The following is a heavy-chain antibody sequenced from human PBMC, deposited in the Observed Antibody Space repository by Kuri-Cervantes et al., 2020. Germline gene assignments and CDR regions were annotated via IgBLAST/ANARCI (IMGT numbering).Heavy chain of an antibody. Sequence: SVKVSCKVSGYTLTELSMHWVRQAPGKGLEWMGGIIPIFGTANYAQKFQGRVTITADESTSTAYMELSSLRSEDTAVYYCARWYSSSWYGVAEGYNWFDPWGQGTLVTVSS. D-gene: IGHD6-13*01. CDR1: GYTLTELS. CDR2: IIPIFGTA. J-gene: IGHJ5*02. CDR3: ARWYSSSWYGVAEGYNWFDP. V-gene: IGHV1-69*13.